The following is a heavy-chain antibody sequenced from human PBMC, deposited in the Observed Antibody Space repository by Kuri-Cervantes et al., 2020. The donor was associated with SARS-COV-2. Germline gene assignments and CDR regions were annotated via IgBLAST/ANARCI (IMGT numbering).Heavy chain of an antibody. Sequence: GESLKISCAASGFNFSTTDMHWVRQTPGKGLEWVAVISDDGKKKKCVASGKGRFTISRDNSQNTLYLQVKSQKSEDTAMYYCAKDRFGVHDFWGQGTLVTVSS. CDR1: GFNFSTTD. V-gene: IGHV3-30*18. J-gene: IGHJ4*02. D-gene: IGHD2-8*01. CDR2: ISDDGKKK. CDR3: AKDRFGVHDF.